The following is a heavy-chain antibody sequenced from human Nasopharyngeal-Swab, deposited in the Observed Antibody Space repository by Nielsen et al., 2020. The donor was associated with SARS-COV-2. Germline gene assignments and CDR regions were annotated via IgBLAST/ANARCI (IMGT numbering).Heavy chain of an antibody. D-gene: IGHD5-12*01. V-gene: IGHV4-34*01. CDR3: ARGGGYSGYDFTSSDY. CDR1: GGSFSGYY. CDR2: INHSGST. Sequence: SETLSLTCAVYGGSFSGYYWSWIRQPPGKGLEWIGEINHSGSTNYNPSLKSRVTISVDTSKNQFSLKLSSVTAADTAVYYCARGGGYSGYDFTSSDYWGQGTLVTVSS. J-gene: IGHJ4*02.